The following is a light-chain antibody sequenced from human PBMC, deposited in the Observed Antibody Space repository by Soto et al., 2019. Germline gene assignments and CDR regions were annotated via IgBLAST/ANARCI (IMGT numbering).Light chain of an antibody. Sequence: QSVLTQPPSASGTPGQRVTVSCSGSTSDIGTNAVNWFQHLPGTAPRLLIYTNHQRPSGVPDRFSGSKSGTSASLAISGRQSEDEATYYCATWHDSFYVFGTGTKLTVL. CDR1: TSDIGTNA. J-gene: IGLJ1*01. V-gene: IGLV1-44*01. CDR3: ATWHDSFYV. CDR2: TNH.